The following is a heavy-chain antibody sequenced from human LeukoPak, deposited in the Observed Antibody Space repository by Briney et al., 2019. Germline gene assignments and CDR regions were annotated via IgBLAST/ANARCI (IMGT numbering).Heavy chain of an antibody. CDR1: GFTLSSYW. J-gene: IGHJ4*02. Sequence: PGGSLRLSCAASGFTLSSYWMSWVRQAPGKGMEWVANIKQDGSEKYYVDSVKGRFTTSRDNAKNSLYLQMNSLRAEDTAVYYCATHPGGLPDYWGQGTLVTVSS. CDR3: ATHPGGLPDY. CDR2: IKQDGSEK. D-gene: IGHD3-16*01. V-gene: IGHV3-7*01.